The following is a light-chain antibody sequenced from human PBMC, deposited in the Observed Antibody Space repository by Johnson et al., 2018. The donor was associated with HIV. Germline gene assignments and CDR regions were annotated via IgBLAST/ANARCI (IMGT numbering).Light chain of an antibody. J-gene: IGLJ1*01. CDR3: GTWDSSLSPHYV. CDR1: SSNIGNNY. Sequence: QSVLTQPPSVSAAPGQKVTISCSGSSSNIGNNYVSWYQQFPGTAPKLLIYENNKRPSGIPDRFSGSKSGTSATLGITGLQTGDEADYYCGTWDSSLSPHYVVGPWTQVTCL. V-gene: IGLV1-51*02. CDR2: ENN.